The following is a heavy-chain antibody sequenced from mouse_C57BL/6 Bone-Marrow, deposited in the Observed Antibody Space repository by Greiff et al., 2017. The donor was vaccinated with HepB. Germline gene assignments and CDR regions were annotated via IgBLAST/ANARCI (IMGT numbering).Heavy chain of an antibody. CDR1: GYTFTDYY. CDR2: IFPGSGST. J-gene: IGHJ1*03. D-gene: IGHD2-3*01. CDR3: ARSGWLLRGWYFDV. V-gene: IGHV1-75*01. Sequence: QVQLQQSGPELVKPGASVKISCKASGYTFTDYYINWVKQRPGQGLEWIGWIFPGSGSTYYNEKFKGKATLTVDKSSSTAYMLLSSLTSEDSAVYFCARSGWLLRGWYFDVWGTGTTVTVSS.